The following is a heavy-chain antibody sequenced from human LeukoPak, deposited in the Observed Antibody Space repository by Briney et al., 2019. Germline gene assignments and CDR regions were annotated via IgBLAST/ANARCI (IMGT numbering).Heavy chain of an antibody. D-gene: IGHD3-10*01. CDR2: INPNSGGT. V-gene: IGHV1-2*02. CDR1: GYTFTGYY. Sequence: ASVKVSCKASGYTFTGYYMHWVRQAPGQGLEWMGWINPNSGGTSYAQKFQGRVTMTRDTSISTAYMELSRLRSDDTAVYYCAREGRFNTMVRGVIWFDPWGQGTLVTVSS. CDR3: AREGRFNTMVRGVIWFDP. J-gene: IGHJ5*02.